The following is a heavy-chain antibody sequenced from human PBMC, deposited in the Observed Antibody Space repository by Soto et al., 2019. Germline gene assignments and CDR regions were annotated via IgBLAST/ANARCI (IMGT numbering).Heavy chain of an antibody. CDR1: GGSISSSSYY. CDR2: IYYSGST. Sequence: QLQLQESGSGLVKPSETLSLTCTVSGGSISSSSYYWGWIRQPPGKGLEWIGSIYYSGSTYYNPSPQRRLTTPXXXYXXHFSLKLRSVTAADTAVYYCATQEVGGSYVYTFDPWGQGTLVTVSS. J-gene: IGHJ5*02. CDR3: ATQEVGGSYVYTFDP. D-gene: IGHD1-26*01. V-gene: IGHV4-39*02.